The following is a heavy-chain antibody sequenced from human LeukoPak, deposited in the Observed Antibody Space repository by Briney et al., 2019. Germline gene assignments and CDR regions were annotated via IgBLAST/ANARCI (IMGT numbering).Heavy chain of an antibody. D-gene: IGHD6-19*01. CDR2: ISSSSSYI. J-gene: IGHJ6*02. V-gene: IGHV3-21*01. CDR3: AKCLGWQSRTFYYYGMDV. Sequence: GGSLRLSCAASGFTFSSYSMNWVRQAPGKGLEWVSSISSSSSYIYYADSVKGRFTISRDNAKNSLYLQMNSLRAEDTAVYYCAKCLGWQSRTFYYYGMDVWGQGTTVTVSS. CDR1: GFTFSSYS.